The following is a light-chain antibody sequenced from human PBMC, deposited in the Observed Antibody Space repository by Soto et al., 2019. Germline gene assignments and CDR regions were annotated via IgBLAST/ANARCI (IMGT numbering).Light chain of an antibody. CDR2: GAS. J-gene: IGKJ3*01. CDR3: QQYNNWPFT. Sequence: EIVMTQSPATLSVSPGERATLSCRASQGVSSNLAWYQQKPGQAPRLLIYGASTRAAGIPARFSGSGSGTEFTLPISSLQSEDFAVYYCQQYNNWPFTFGPGTKVDIK. CDR1: QGVSSN. V-gene: IGKV3-15*01.